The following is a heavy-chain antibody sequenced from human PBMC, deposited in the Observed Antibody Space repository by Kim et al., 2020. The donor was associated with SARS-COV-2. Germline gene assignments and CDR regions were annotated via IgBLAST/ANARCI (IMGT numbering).Heavy chain of an antibody. D-gene: IGHD2-15*01. V-gene: IGHV3-7*01. CDR2: IKEDGTER. CDR1: GFTFPSNW. J-gene: IGHJ4*02. Sequence: GGSLRLSCAASGFTFPSNWMSWVRQAPGKGLEWVAKIKEDGTERYYVSSVAGRFTISRDNAKNSLYLQMNSLRAEDMGVYYCARDRRYSLDYWGQGTLVTVSS. CDR3: ARDRRYSLDY.